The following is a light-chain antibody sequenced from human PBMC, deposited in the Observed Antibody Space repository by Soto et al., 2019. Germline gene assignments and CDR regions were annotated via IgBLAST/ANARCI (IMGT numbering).Light chain of an antibody. CDR3: QQRSSWPPGVLA. J-gene: IGKJ4*01. CDR2: DAS. V-gene: IGKV3-11*01. CDR1: QSVSSY. Sequence: EIVLTQSPATLSLSPGERATLSCRASQSVSSYLAWYQQKPGQTPRLLIYDASNRATVIPARLSGSGSGSDFWLTINILEPECCSVYYWQQRSSWPPGVLAFGGRTNV.